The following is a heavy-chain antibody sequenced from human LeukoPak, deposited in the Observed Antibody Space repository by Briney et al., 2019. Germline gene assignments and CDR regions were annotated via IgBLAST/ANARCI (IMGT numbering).Heavy chain of an antibody. CDR2: LSHSGSS. CDR1: GGSVSSYY. CDR3: ARARYANAWYAFDI. Sequence: SETLSLTCTVSGGSVSSYYWSWVRRPPGRGLEWIAYLSHSGSSDSNPSLTSRVTTLVDTSKNQFSLKLTSVTAADTAVYYCARARYANAWYAFDIWGHGTMVTVSS. J-gene: IGHJ3*02. D-gene: IGHD2-2*01. V-gene: IGHV4-59*02.